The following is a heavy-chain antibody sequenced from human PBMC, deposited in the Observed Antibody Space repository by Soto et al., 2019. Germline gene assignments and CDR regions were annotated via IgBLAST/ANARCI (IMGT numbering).Heavy chain of an antibody. Sequence: SETPSLPRAVSGGSISNSYWWGWGRQPPGKGLEWIGEIYHSGSTNYNPSLKSRVTISVDKSKNQFSLKLSSVTAADTAVYYCARVGSIVVVITGADAFDIWGQGTMVTVSS. CDR1: GGSISNSYW. CDR2: IYHSGST. D-gene: IGHD3-22*01. CDR3: ARVGSIVVVITGADAFDI. V-gene: IGHV4-4*02. J-gene: IGHJ3*02.